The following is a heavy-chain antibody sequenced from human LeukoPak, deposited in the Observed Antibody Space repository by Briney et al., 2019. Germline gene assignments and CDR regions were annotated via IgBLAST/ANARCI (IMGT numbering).Heavy chain of an antibody. CDR3: ARGHRIVGP. CDR2: IYYSGST. D-gene: IGHD1-26*01. V-gene: IGHV4-59*01. J-gene: IGHJ5*02. CDR1: GGSISRYY. Sequence: SETLSLTCTVSGGSISRYYWSWIRQPPGGGLEWLGYIYYSGSTDYNPSLKSRVTISVDTSKNQFSLKLSSVTAADTAVYYCARGHRIVGPWGRGTLVTVSS.